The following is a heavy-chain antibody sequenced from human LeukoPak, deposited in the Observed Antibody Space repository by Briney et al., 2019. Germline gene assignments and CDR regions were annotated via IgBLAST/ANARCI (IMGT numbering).Heavy chain of an antibody. V-gene: IGHV3-7*01. D-gene: IGHD2-21*02. J-gene: IGHJ3*02. Sequence: GGSLRLSCAASGFTFSSYWMSWVRQAPGKGLEWVANIKQDGSEKYYMDSVKGRFTISRDNAKNSLYLQMNSLRAEDTAVYYCASSYCGGDCPDAFDIWGQGTMVTVSS. CDR3: ASSYCGGDCPDAFDI. CDR2: IKQDGSEK. CDR1: GFTFSSYW.